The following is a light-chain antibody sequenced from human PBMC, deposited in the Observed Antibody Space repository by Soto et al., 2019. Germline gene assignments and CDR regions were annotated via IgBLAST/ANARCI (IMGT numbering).Light chain of an antibody. V-gene: IGKV3-20*01. Sequence: EIVLTQSPGTLSLSPGERATLSCRASQSVSSNFLAWYQQKPGQAPRILIHGAFSRATGIPDRFSGSGSGTDLTLTIIRLESEEFAVYSWQQYGRSPLTFGGGTKVQIK. J-gene: IGKJ4*01. CDR2: GAF. CDR3: QQYGRSPLT. CDR1: QSVSSNF.